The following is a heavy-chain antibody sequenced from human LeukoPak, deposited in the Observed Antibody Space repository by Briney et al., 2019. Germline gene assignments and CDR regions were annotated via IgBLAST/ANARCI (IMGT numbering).Heavy chain of an antibody. CDR2: INPNSGGT. J-gene: IGHJ6*03. V-gene: IGHV1-2*02. CDR3: ARAHYYYYMDV. CDR1: GYTFTGYY. Sequence: ASVKVSCKASGYTFTGYYMHWVRQAPGQGLEWMGWINPNSGGTYYAQKFQGRVTMTRDTSISTAYMELSRLRSDDTAVYYCARAHYYYYMDVWGKGTTVTVSS.